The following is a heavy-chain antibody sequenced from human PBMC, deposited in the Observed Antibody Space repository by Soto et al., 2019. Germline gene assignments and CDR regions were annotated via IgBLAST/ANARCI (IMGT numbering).Heavy chain of an antibody. CDR3: ARDRGGDGYNFFDYYGMDV. D-gene: IGHD5-12*01. CDR1: GGSISSGGYY. Sequence: SETLSLACTVSGGSISSGGYYWSWIRQHPGKGLEWIGYIYYSGSTYYNPSLKSRVTISVDTSKNQFSLKLSSVTAAHTAVYYCARDRGGDGYNFFDYYGMDVWGQGTTVTVSS. V-gene: IGHV4-31*03. CDR2: IYYSGST. J-gene: IGHJ6*02.